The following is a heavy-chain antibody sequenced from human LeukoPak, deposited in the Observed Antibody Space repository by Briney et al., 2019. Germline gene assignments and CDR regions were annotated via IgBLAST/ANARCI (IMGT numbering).Heavy chain of an antibody. V-gene: IGHV4-61*02. CDR3: ASPGGGQWLVQDI. J-gene: IGHJ3*02. Sequence: PSETLSLTCTVSGGSISSGSYYWSWIRQPAGKGLEWIGRIYTSGSTNYNPSLKSRVTMSVDTSKNQFSLKLSSVTAADTAVYYCASPGGGQWLVQDIWGQGTMVTVSS. CDR1: GGSISSGSYY. D-gene: IGHD6-19*01. CDR2: IYTSGST.